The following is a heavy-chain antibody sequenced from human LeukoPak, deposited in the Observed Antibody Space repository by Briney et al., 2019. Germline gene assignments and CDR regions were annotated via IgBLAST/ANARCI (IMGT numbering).Heavy chain of an antibody. D-gene: IGHD3-3*01. CDR1: GGFFSGYY. CDR3: ARDRGFGRQDAFDI. Sequence: SETLSLTCAVYGGFFSGYYWSWIRQPAGKGLEWIGRIYTSGSTNYNPSLKSRVTMSVDTSKNQFSLKLSSVTAADTAVYYCARDRGFGRQDAFDIWGQGTMVTVSS. V-gene: IGHV4-4*07. J-gene: IGHJ3*02. CDR2: IYTSGST.